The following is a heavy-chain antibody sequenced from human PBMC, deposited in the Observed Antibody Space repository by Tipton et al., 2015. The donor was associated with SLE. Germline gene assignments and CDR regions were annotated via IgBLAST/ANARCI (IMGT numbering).Heavy chain of an antibody. Sequence: TLSLTCAVYGESFSGYYWTWIRQPPGKGLEWIGEVDPSGSTNYNPSLRSRVTISIDTSKNQFSLRLKSVTAADTAVYYCARDDFWSGREWFDPWGQGTLVTVSS. CDR3: ARDDFWSGREWFDP. CDR2: VDPSGST. CDR1: GESFSGYY. V-gene: IGHV4-34*01. J-gene: IGHJ5*02. D-gene: IGHD3-3*01.